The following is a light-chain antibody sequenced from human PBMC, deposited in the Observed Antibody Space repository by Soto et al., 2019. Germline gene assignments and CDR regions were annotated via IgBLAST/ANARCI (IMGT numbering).Light chain of an antibody. CDR1: ALPKQY. V-gene: IGLV3-25*03. J-gene: IGLJ3*02. CDR2: KDS. CDR3: QSAERV. Sequence: SYELTQPPSVSVSPGQTARITCSGDALPKQYAYWYQQKPGQAPVVVIYKDSERSSGIPERFSGSSSGTTVTLIISGVQAEDEADYYCQSAERVFGGGTKVTVL.